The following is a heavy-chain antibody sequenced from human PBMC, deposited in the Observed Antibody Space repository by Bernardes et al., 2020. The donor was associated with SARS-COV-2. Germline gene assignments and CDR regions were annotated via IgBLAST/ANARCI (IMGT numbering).Heavy chain of an antibody. CDR1: GGSTSHYF. V-gene: IGHV4-59*08. J-gene: IGHJ4*02. D-gene: IGHD3-10*01. CDR3: ARHGDGSGAFYNVFSFDS. CDR2: MYYSGST. Sequence: SETLSLTCTVSGGSTSHYFWSWIRQPPGKGLEWIGYMYYSGSTNYNPSLKNRVAISIDKSNNQVSLRLTSVTASDTAIYYCARHGDGSGAFYNVFSFDSWGQGVLVTVSS.